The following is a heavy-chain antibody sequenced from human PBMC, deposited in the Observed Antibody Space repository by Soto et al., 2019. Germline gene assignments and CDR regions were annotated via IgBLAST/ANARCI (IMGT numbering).Heavy chain of an antibody. D-gene: IGHD1-26*01. CDR1: GVPVSRDYQ. CDR3: ARAWDF. J-gene: IGHJ1*01. CDR2: ISYSGSP. V-gene: IGHV4-30-4*01. Sequence: NPSETLSLTCTVSGVPVSRDYQWIWIRQPPGKGLEWIGHISYSGSPYYQPSLRSRLSISVHTSKNQFSLQLKAVTAADTAVYYCARAWDFWGQGTLVTVSS.